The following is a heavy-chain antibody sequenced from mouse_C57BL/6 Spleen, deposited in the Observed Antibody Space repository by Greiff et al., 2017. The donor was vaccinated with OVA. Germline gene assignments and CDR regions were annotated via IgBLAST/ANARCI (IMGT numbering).Heavy chain of an antibody. Sequence: QVQLQQSGAELVRPGTSVKVSCKASGYAFTNYLIEWVKQRPGQGLEWIGVINPGSGGTNYNEKFKGKATLTADKSSSTAYMQLSSLTSEDSAVYCCARLYDGYYFDDWGQGTTLTVSS. J-gene: IGHJ2*01. CDR2: INPGSGGT. CDR1: GYAFTNYL. D-gene: IGHD2-3*01. V-gene: IGHV1-54*01. CDR3: ARLYDGYYFDD.